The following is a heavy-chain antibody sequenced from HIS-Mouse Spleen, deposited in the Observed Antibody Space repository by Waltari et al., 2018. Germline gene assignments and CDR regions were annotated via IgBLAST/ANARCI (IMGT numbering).Heavy chain of an antibody. CDR3: AKASSGWLDY. J-gene: IGHJ4*02. Sequence: QVQLVESGGGVVQPGRSRRLSWSAFGFTFSSYGMQWVRQAPGKGLEWVAVISYDGSNKYYADSVKGRFTISRDNSKNTLYLQMNSLRAEDTAVYYCAKASSGWLDYWGQGTLVTVSS. CDR2: ISYDGSNK. V-gene: IGHV3-30*18. CDR1: GFTFSSYG. D-gene: IGHD6-19*01.